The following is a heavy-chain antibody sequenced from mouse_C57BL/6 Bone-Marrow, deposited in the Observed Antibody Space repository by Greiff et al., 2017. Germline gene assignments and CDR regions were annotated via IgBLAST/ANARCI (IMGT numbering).Heavy chain of an antibody. V-gene: IGHV1-82*01. CDR1: GYAFSSSW. Sequence: QVQLQQSGPELVKPGASVKISCKASGYAFSSSWMNWVKQRPGKGLEWIGRIYPGDGDTNYKGKFTGKATLTADKSSSTAYMQLSSLTSEDSAVYFCAITTVVAKSFDVWGTGTTVTVSS. CDR2: IYPGDGDT. D-gene: IGHD1-1*01. J-gene: IGHJ1*03. CDR3: AITTVVAKSFDV.